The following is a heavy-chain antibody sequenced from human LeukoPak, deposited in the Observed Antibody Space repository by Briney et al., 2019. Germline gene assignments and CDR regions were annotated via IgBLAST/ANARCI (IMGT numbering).Heavy chain of an antibody. Sequence: ASVKVSCKASGGTFSSYAISWVRQAPGQGLEWMGRIIPIFGTANYAQKFQGRVTITTDESTSTAYMELSSLRSEDTAVYYCARARRIAAAGTPDAFDIWGQGTMVTVSS. V-gene: IGHV1-69*05. D-gene: IGHD6-13*01. J-gene: IGHJ3*02. CDR3: ARARRIAAAGTPDAFDI. CDR2: IIPIFGTA. CDR1: GGTFSSYA.